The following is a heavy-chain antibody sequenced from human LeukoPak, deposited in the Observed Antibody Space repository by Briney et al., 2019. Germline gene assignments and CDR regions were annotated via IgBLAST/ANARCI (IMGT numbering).Heavy chain of an antibody. CDR3: ARDHEDTAHGLD. V-gene: IGHV1-69*04. Sequence: SSVKVSCKASGGTFSSYAISWVRQAPGQGLEWMGRIIPIFGIANYAQKFQGRVTITADKSTSTAYMELSGLRSEDTAVYYCARDHEDTAHGLDWGQGTLVTVSS. J-gene: IGHJ4*02. CDR1: GGTFSSYA. CDR2: IIPIFGIA. D-gene: IGHD5-18*01.